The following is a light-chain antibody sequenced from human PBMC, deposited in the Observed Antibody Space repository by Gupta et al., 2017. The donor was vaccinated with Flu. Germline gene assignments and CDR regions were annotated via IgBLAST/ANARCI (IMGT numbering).Light chain of an antibody. CDR1: QGSKNF. CDR2: GAS. Sequence: FLSASAGDRIRVTCRASQGSKNFLDWYNQKPGKAPELLIHGASTLHRGVESRFSGSRDGTAFTLTVNSRHPEDSGTYYCQQWHRYIVIFAFGHGTKVEI. CDR3: QQWHRYIVIFA. J-gene: IGKJ3*01. V-gene: IGKV1-9*01.